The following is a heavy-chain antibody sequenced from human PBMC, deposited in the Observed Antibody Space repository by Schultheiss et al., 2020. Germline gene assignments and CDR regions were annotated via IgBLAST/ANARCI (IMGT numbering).Heavy chain of an antibody. D-gene: IGHD2-15*01. J-gene: IGHJ5*02. Sequence: SETLSLTCAVSGGSISSGGYSWSWIRQPPGKGLEWIGYIYYSGSTNYNPSLKSRVTISVDTSKNQFSLKLSSVTAADTAVYFCARLYCSGGSCYSSDTWFDPWGQGTLVTVAS. CDR2: IYYSGST. CDR1: GGSISSGGYS. CDR3: ARLYCSGGSCYSSDTWFDP. V-gene: IGHV4-61*08.